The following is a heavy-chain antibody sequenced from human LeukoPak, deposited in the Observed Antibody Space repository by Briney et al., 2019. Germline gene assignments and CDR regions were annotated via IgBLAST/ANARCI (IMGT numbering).Heavy chain of an antibody. CDR3: ARVETVVTSFDY. J-gene: IGHJ4*02. Sequence: PSETLSLTCTVSGGSISSGGYYCSWIRQHPGKGLEWIGYIYYSGSTYYNPSLKSRVTISVDTSKNQFSLKLSSVTAADTAGYYCARVETVVTSFDYWGQGTLVTVSS. CDR2: IYYSGST. CDR1: GGSISSGGYY. D-gene: IGHD4-23*01. V-gene: IGHV4-31*02.